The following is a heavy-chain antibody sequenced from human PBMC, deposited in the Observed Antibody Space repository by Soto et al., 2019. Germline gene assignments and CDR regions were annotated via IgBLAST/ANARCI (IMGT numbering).Heavy chain of an antibody. CDR2: IQDDGSKK. CDR3: AKDLEVVGANRWGYDS. CDR1: GFTFRNYG. V-gene: IGHV3-33*06. D-gene: IGHD1-26*01. J-gene: IGHJ5*01. Sequence: VQLVESGGGVVQPGRSLRLSCEASGFTFRNYGMHWVRQTPVKGLEWVAGIQDDGSKKYYAESVKGRFTISRDNSKNTLYLEIDSLRAEDTAVYYCAKDLEVVGANRWGYDSWGQGTLVTVSS.